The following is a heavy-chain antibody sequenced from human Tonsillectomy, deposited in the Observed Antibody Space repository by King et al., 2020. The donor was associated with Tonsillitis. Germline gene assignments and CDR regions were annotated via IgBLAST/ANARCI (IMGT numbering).Heavy chain of an antibody. CDR3: ARLRRDGYNWRFDY. J-gene: IGHJ4*02. CDR2: IYYSGRT. D-gene: IGHD5-24*01. CDR1: GGSISSSSYY. Sequence: QLQESGPGLVKPSETLSLTCTVSGGSISSSSYYCGWIRQPPGKGLEWIWSIYYSGRTYYNPSLKSRVTISVETSQNQFSLKRSSVTAADTAVYYCARLRRDGYNWRFDYWGQGTLVTVSS. V-gene: IGHV4-39*01.